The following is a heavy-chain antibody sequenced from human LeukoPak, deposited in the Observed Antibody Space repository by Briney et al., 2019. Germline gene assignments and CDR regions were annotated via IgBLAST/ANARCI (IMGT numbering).Heavy chain of an antibody. CDR3: ARSGGSNQPYDY. D-gene: IGHD1-26*01. CDR2: IFRDGTT. V-gene: IGHV3-66*01. CDR1: GFTVITSY. J-gene: IGHJ4*02. Sequence: AGGSLRLSCAASGFTVITSYMSWVRQAPGKGLEWVSVIFRDGTTYYADSVKGRFTISRDNAKNTLYLQMNSLRAEDTAVYFCARSGGSNQPYDYWGQGILVTVSS.